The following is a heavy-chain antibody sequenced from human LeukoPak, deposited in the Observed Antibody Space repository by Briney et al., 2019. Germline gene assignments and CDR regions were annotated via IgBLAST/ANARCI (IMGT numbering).Heavy chain of an antibody. J-gene: IGHJ6*02. Sequence: SETLSLTCTVSGGSVSSSSYYWGWIRQPPGKGLEWIGSIYYNGSTYYNPSLTSRVTISVDTSKNQFSLKLNSVTAADTAVYYCARDKPGGYDVREYYYYGIDVWGQGTTVTVSS. D-gene: IGHD5-12*01. V-gene: IGHV4-39*07. CDR1: GGSVSSSSYY. CDR3: ARDKPGGYDVREYYYYGIDV. CDR2: IYYNGST.